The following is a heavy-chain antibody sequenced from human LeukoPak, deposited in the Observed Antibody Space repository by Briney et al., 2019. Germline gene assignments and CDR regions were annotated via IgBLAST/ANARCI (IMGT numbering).Heavy chain of an antibody. D-gene: IGHD3-3*01. CDR2: ISSSSSYI. V-gene: IGHV3-21*04. CDR3: AKDSPPPLPYDFWSGYHDPSAFDI. CDR1: GFTFSSYS. J-gene: IGHJ3*02. Sequence: GGSLRLSCAASGFTFSSYSMNWVRQAPGKGLEWVSSISSSSSYIYYADSVKGRFTISRDNSKNTLYLQMNSLRAEDTAVYYCAKDSPPPLPYDFWSGYHDPSAFDIWGQGTMVTVSS.